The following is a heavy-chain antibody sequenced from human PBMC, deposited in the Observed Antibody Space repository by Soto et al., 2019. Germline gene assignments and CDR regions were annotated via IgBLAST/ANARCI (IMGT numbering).Heavy chain of an antibody. V-gene: IGHV4-39*01. CDR1: GGSITSSSCY. Sequence: QLQLQESGPGLVKPSETLSLTCTVSGGSITSSSCYWDWIRQPPGKGLEWIGSIYYSGITNYNPALKSRVTISVDTSKNPFSLKLSSVTAADTAVYYCAGLRTSYEYGSGGYDYWGQGNLVTVSS. CDR2: IYYSGIT. CDR3: AGLRTSYEYGSGGYDY. J-gene: IGHJ4*02. D-gene: IGHD3-10*01.